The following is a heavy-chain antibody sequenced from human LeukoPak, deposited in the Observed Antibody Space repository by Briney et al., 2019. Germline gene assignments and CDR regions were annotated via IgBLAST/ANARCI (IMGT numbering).Heavy chain of an antibody. D-gene: IGHD3-3*01. CDR1: TFTFSSFS. CDR2: LSSSSSYI. CDR3: AREQFRESFWSGYYHYYYMDV. Sequence: AVSLTLSCAASTFTFSSFSMNWVRPAPGMELEWVSSLSSSSSYIYYADSVKGRFTISRDNAKNSLYLQLTSLSAECTAVYYCAREQFRESFWSGYYHYYYMDVWGKGTTVTVSS. J-gene: IGHJ6*03. V-gene: IGHV3-21*01.